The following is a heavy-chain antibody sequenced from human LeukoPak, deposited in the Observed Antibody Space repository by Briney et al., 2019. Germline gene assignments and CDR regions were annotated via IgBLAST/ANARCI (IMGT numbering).Heavy chain of an antibody. CDR3: ARGGSPGDLLGY. CDR1: GGSISSYY. CDR2: IYYNAST. V-gene: IGHV4-59*01. D-gene: IGHD1-26*01. Sequence: SETLSLTCTVSGGSISSYYWSWIRQPPGKGLERTGYIYYNASTNYNPSLNSRVTISVDTSQNQFSLKLSSVTAADTAVYYCARGGSPGDLLGYWGQGTLVTVSS. J-gene: IGHJ4*02.